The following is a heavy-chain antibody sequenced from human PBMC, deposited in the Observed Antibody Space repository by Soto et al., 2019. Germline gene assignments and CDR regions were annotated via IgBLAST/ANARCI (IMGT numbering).Heavy chain of an antibody. CDR1: GFNLSGYA. Sequence: LRLSCAASGFNLSGYAMDWVRQAPGKGLEYVSGISSNGVGTYYANSVQGRFTISRDNSKNTVYLQMGSLRPEDMAVYYCARRARPDFYYMDVWGKGTTVTVSS. CDR2: ISSNGVGT. V-gene: IGHV3-64*01. J-gene: IGHJ6*03. CDR3: ARRARPDFYYMDV. D-gene: IGHD6-6*01.